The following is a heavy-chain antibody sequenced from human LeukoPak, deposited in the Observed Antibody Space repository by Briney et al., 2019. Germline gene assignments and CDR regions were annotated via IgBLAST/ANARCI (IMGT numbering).Heavy chain of an antibody. V-gene: IGHV3-66*01. CDR2: IYSGGST. D-gene: IGHD6-19*01. J-gene: IGHJ4*02. CDR1: GFTFSSYS. CDR3: ARVRRSGYSSGWYEYSFDY. Sequence: GGSLRLSCAASGFTFSSYSMNWVRQAPGKGLEWVSVIYSGGSTYYADSVKGRFTISRDNSKNTLYLQMNSLRAEDTAVYYCARVRRSGYSSGWYEYSFDYWGQGTLVTVSS.